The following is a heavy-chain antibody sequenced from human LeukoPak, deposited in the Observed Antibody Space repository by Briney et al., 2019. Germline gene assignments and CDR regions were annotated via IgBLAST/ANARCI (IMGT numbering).Heavy chain of an antibody. Sequence: ASVKVSCKASGYTFTGYYIHWVRQAPGQGLEWMGIINPSGGSTSYAQKFQGRVTMTRDTSTSTVYMELSSLRSEDTAVYYCARDLGGGWFDYWGQGTLVTVSS. CDR2: INPSGGST. CDR3: ARDLGGGWFDY. CDR1: GYTFTGYY. V-gene: IGHV1-46*01. J-gene: IGHJ4*02. D-gene: IGHD6-19*01.